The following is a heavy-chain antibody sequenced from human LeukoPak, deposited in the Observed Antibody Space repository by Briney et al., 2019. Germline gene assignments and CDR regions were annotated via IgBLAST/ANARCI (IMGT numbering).Heavy chain of an antibody. CDR1: GYTFTSYY. V-gene: IGHV1-46*01. CDR3: ARDNQGCSSTSCYWGGGGDY. J-gene: IGHJ4*02. D-gene: IGHD2-2*01. Sequence: GASVKVSCKASGYTFTSYYMHWVRQAPEQGLEWMGIINPSGVITCYARTFQGRVTMTRDTSPSTVYMGLSSVRSEDTAVYYCARDNQGCSSTSCYWGGGGDYWGQGTLVTVSS. CDR2: INPSGVIT.